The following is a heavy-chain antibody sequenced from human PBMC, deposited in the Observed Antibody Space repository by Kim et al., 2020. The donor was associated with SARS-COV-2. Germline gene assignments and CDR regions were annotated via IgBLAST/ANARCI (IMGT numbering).Heavy chain of an antibody. V-gene: IGHV3-7*01. D-gene: IGHD3-10*01. Sequence: GGSLRLSCAASGFSLSDYYMTWVRQAPGKGLEWVANIKHSGTEKNYVDSVKGRFTVSRDNAKNSLYLQMSSLRAEETAVYYCARDYYGFLNHWGLGTLGT. CDR2: IKHSGTEK. CDR3: ARDYYGFLNH. CDR1: GFSLSDYY. J-gene: IGHJ4*02.